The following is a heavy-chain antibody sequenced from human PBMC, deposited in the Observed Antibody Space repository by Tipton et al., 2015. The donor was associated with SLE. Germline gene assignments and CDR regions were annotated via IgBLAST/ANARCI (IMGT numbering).Heavy chain of an antibody. CDR2: IKQDGSEK. J-gene: IGHJ3*02. CDR1: GFTFSSYW. Sequence: SLRLSCAASGFTFSSYWMSWVRQAPGKGLEWVANIKQDGSEKYYADSVKGRFTISRDNSKNTLYLQMNSLRAEDTAVYYCAKIAGGVQLLWFLGSQVDAFDIWGQGTMVTVSS. CDR3: AKIAGGVQLLWFLGSQVDAFDI. V-gene: IGHV3-7*01. D-gene: IGHD3-10*01.